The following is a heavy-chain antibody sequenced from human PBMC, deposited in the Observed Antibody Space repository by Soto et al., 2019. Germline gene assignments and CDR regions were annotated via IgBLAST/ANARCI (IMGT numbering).Heavy chain of an antibody. CDR1: GFTFSSYA. CDR2: IRGSGGST. Sequence: EVQLLESGGGLVQPGGSLRLSCAASGFTFSSYAMSWVRQAPGTGLEWVSAIRGSGGSTYYADSVKGRFTISRDNSKNTLELQMNSLRAEDTAVYYCAKRDGDSDGLDYWGQGTLVTVSS. J-gene: IGHJ4*02. V-gene: IGHV3-23*01. D-gene: IGHD5-18*01. CDR3: AKRDGDSDGLDY.